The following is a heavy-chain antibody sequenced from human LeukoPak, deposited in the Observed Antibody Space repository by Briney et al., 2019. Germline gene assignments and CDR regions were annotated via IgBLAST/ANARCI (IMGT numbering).Heavy chain of an antibody. D-gene: IGHD6-19*01. CDR3: ARRGGSNGWGDFDI. Sequence: GGSLRLSCEASGFTFGNNAMNWVRQAPGKGLEWVSSISGSGDYTNYADSVKGRFTISRDNSKNTLYLQMTSLSREDTAVFYCARRGGSNGWGDFDIWGQGTMVTVSS. CDR1: GFTFGNNA. J-gene: IGHJ3*02. V-gene: IGHV3-23*01. CDR2: ISGSGDYT.